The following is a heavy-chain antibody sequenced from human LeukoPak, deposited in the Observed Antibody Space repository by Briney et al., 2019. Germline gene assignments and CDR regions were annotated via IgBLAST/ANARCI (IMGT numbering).Heavy chain of an antibody. Sequence: PGGSLRLSCAASGFTFSTYAMTWVRQAPGKGLEWVSAISGTDESTYYADSVKGRFTISRDNSKNTLYLQMNSLRAEDTAVYYCAKGHDTRTATLDYWGQGTLVTVSS. CDR2: ISGTDEST. D-gene: IGHD1-1*01. CDR1: GFTFSTYA. V-gene: IGHV3-23*01. J-gene: IGHJ4*02. CDR3: AKGHDTRTATLDY.